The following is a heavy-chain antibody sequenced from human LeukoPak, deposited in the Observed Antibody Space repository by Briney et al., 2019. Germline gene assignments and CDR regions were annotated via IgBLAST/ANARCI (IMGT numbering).Heavy chain of an antibody. CDR3: ARDQGDYGGGFDY. J-gene: IGHJ4*02. CDR1: GYTFTSYY. V-gene: IGHV1-46*01. D-gene: IGHD4-23*01. CDR2: TNPSGGST. Sequence: ASVKVSCKASGYTFTSYYMHWVRQAPGQGLEWMGITNPSGGSTSYAQKFQGRVTMTRDMSTSTVYMELSSLRSEDTSVYYCARDQGDYGGGFDYWGQGTLVTVSS.